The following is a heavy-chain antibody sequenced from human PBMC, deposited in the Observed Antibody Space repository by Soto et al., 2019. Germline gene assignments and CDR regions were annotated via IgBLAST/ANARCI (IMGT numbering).Heavy chain of an antibody. CDR1: DFTFSNAW. D-gene: IGHD2-21*01. CDR2: VKSTTDGGTT. J-gene: IGHJ4*02. Sequence: EVQLLESGGGLVKPGGSLRLSGAASDFTFSNAWMSWVRQAPGKGLEWVGRVKSTTDGGTTDYAAPVKGRFTISRDDSKHTLYLQMNSLKTEDTVVYYRTTDKEWVQFYHCGGDCHSWGQGTMDTVST. V-gene: IGHV3-15*01. CDR3: TTDKEWVQFYHCGGDCHS.